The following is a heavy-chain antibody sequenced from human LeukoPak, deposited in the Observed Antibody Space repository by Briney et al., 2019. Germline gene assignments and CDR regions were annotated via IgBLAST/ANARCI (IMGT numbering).Heavy chain of an antibody. CDR3: ARGLWTFDY. CDR1: GFTFTSYA. CDR2: INEDGSEE. V-gene: IGHV3-7*01. J-gene: IGHJ4*02. Sequence: GGSLRLSCVASGFTFTSYAMNWVRQAPGKGLEWVANINEDGSEENYVDSVKGRFTISRDNAKNSLYLQMNSLRAEDTAVYYCARGLWTFDYWGQGTLVSVSS. D-gene: IGHD3-16*01.